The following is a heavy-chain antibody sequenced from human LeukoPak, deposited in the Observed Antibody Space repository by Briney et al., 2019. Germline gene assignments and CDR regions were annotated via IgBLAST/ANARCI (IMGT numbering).Heavy chain of an antibody. CDR2: ISYDGSNK. D-gene: IGHD3-10*01. J-gene: IGHJ4*02. Sequence: PGGSLRLSCAASGFTFSSYCMNWVRQAPGKGLEWVAVISYDGSNKYYADSVKGRFTISRDNSKNTLYLQMNSLRAEDTAVYYCARDWGEYYGYFDYWGQGTLVTVSS. V-gene: IGHV3-30*03. CDR3: ARDWGEYYGYFDY. CDR1: GFTFSSYC.